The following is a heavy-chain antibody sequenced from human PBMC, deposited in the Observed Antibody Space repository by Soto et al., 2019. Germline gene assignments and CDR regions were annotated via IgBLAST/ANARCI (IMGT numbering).Heavy chain of an antibody. V-gene: IGHV3-23*01. CDR2: ISGSGGST. CDR3: AKDLPTVQPSIAVAGTNVY. D-gene: IGHD6-19*01. CDR1: GFTFSSYA. Sequence: GGSLRLSCAASGFTFSSYAMSWVRQAPGKGLEWVSAISGSGGSTYYAGSVKGRFTISRDNSKNTLYLQMNSLRAEDTAVYYCAKDLPTVQPSIAVAGTNVYWGQGTLVTVSS. J-gene: IGHJ4*02.